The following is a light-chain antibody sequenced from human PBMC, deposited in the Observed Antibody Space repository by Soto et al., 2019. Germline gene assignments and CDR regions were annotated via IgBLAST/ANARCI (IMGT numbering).Light chain of an antibody. CDR3: QKYDSAPWT. Sequence: DIQMTQSPSSLSASVGDRVTITCRASQGMSNSLAWYQQKPGKVPTLLIYAASTLHSGVPSRFSGSGSGTDFTLTISSLQPEDVATYYCQKYDSAPWTFGQGTKVEIK. CDR2: AAS. J-gene: IGKJ1*01. CDR1: QGMSNS. V-gene: IGKV1-27*01.